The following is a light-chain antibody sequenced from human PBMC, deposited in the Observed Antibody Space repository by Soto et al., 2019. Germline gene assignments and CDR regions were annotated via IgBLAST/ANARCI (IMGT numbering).Light chain of an antibody. CDR3: ATWDDSVSGPV. V-gene: IGLV1-47*01. J-gene: IGLJ2*01. CDR2: RNN. CDR1: SSNIGSNY. Sequence: QYVLTQQNSASGTTGQLVTISCSGSSSNIGSNYVYWYQHLPGTAPKLLIYRNNQRPSENPDRFTGSKSSTSASLANSGLRSEDEADYYCATWDDSVSGPVFGGGTKGTVL.